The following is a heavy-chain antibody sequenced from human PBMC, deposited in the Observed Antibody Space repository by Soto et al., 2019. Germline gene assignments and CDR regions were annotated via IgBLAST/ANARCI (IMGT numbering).Heavy chain of an antibody. CDR1: GYTFTSYN. CDR3: ARASGRFGDLFWFDP. D-gene: IGHD3-10*01. Sequence: QVQLVQSGAEVKKPGASVKVSCKASGYTFTSYNIHWVRQAPGQGLEWVGMINPRGFFTTYAQKFRGRVTMTGDTSTSVAYMELTNLRSEDTAMYYCARASGRFGDLFWFDPWGQGTLVSVSS. CDR2: INPRGFFT. V-gene: IGHV1-46*01. J-gene: IGHJ5*02.